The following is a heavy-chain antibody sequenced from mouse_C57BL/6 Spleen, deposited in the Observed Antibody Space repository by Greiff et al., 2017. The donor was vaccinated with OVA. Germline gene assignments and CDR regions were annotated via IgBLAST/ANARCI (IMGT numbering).Heavy chain of an antibody. CDR3: SLYDSPTFYAMDY. Sequence: VQLQQSGAELVKPGASVKLSCTASGFNIKDYYMHWVKQRTEQGLEWIGRIDPEDGETKYAAKFQGKATITADTSSNTAYLQLSILTSEDTAVYYCSLYDSPTFYAMDYWGQGTSVTVSS. J-gene: IGHJ4*01. CDR2: IDPEDGET. D-gene: IGHD2-3*01. V-gene: IGHV14-2*01. CDR1: GFNIKDYY.